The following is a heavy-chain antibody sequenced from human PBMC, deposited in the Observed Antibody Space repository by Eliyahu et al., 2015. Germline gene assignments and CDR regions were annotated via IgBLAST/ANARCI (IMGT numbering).Heavy chain of an antibody. CDR3: ARTRAAVGYYFDF. D-gene: IGHD6-13*01. J-gene: IGHJ4*02. CDR2: IDWDDDK. V-gene: IGHV2-70*15. CDR1: GFSLSTNGMC. Sequence: QVTLREFGPALVKPTQTLTLTCTFSGFSLSTNGMCVTWIRQPPGKALEWLARIDWDDDKYYNASLQSRLTISKDTSKNQVVLTMTNMDPEDTATYYCARTRAAVGYYFDFWGQGTLVTVSS.